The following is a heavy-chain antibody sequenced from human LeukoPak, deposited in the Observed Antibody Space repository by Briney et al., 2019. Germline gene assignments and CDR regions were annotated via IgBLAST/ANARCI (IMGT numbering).Heavy chain of an antibody. D-gene: IGHD5-18*01. CDR3: AHAPGRGYSYGLFDY. Sequence: GGSLRLSCAASGFTFGSNSMNWVRQAPGKGLEWVSAISGSGGSTYYADSVKGRFTISRDNSKNTLYLQMNSLRAEDTAVYYCAHAPGRGYSYGLFDYWGQGTLVTVSS. CDR1: GFTFGSNS. V-gene: IGHV3-23*01. CDR2: ISGSGGST. J-gene: IGHJ4*02.